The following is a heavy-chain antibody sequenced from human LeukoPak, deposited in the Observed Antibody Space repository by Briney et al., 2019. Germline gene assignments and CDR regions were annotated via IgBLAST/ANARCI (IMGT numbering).Heavy chain of an antibody. V-gene: IGHV3-21*01. J-gene: IGHJ4*02. CDR3: AGSRSVAGMDY. CDR2: ISSSSSYI. Sequence: PGGSLTLSCAASGFTFSSYSVNWVRKAPAKGLEWVSSISSSSSYIYYADSVKGRFTISRDNAKNSLYLQMNSLRAEDTAVYYCAGSRSVAGMDYWGQGTLVTVSS. CDR1: GFTFSSYS. D-gene: IGHD6-19*01.